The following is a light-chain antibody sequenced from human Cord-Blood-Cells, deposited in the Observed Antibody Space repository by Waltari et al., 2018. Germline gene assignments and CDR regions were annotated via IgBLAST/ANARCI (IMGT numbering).Light chain of an antibody. CDR1: QSVSSSY. Sequence: EIVLTQSPGTLSLSPGERATLSCRASQSVSSSYLVWYQQKPGQAPRLLIYGASSRATCIPDRFSGSGSGTDFTLTISRLEPEDFAVYYCQQYGSSPTFGPGTKVDIK. J-gene: IGKJ3*01. CDR2: GAS. CDR3: QQYGSSPT. V-gene: IGKV3-20*01.